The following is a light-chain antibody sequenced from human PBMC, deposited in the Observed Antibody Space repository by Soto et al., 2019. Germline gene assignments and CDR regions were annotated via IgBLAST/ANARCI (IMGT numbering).Light chain of an antibody. Sequence: DIQMTQSPSSLSASVGDRVTITCRANQSISSYLNWYQQKPGKAPKLLIYAASSLQSGVPSRFSGSGSGTDFTLTISSLQREEFATYYCQQSYSALLTFGGGTKVELK. J-gene: IGKJ4*01. CDR1: QSISSY. CDR2: AAS. CDR3: QQSYSALLT. V-gene: IGKV1-39*01.